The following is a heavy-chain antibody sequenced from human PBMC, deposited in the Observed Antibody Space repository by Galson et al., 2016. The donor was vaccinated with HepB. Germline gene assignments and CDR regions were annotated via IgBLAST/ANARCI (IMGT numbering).Heavy chain of an antibody. CDR2: VFDSGRT. CDR1: GGSISSYY. CDR3: ARGDYDTRGYTMTFDY. D-gene: IGHD3-22*01. J-gene: IGHJ4*02. Sequence: ETLSLTCTVSGGSISSYYWSWIRQSPGKGLEWIGYVFDSGRTEYNPSLTSRVTISVDTSKNQFSLKLNSVTAADTAVYYCARGDYDTRGYTMTFDYWGQGTLVTVFS. V-gene: IGHV4-59*01.